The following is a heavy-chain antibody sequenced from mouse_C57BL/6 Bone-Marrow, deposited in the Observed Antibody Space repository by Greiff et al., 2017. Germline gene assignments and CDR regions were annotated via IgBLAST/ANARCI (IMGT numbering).Heavy chain of an antibody. CDR3: TTYSNYGFAY. V-gene: IGHV14-4*01. Sequence: VHVKQSGAELVRPGASVKLSCTASGFNINDDSMHWVKQRPEPGLEWIGWIDPENGDTAYASKFQGKATITADTSSNTAYLQLSSLTSEDTAVYYCTTYSNYGFAYWGQGTLVTVSA. CDR2: IDPENGDT. D-gene: IGHD2-5*01. CDR1: GFNINDDS. J-gene: IGHJ3*01.